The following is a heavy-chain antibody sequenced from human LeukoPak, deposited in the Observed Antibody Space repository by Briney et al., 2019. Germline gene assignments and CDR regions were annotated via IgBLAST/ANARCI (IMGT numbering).Heavy chain of an antibody. CDR2: INPSGGST. Sequence: ASVKVSCKASGYTFTSYYMHWVRQAPGQGLEWMGIINPSGGSTSYAQKFQGRVTMTRDMSTSTVYMELSRLRSDDTAVYYCARGIRRGPRDGWFDPWGQGTLVTVSS. CDR3: ARGIRRGPRDGWFDP. CDR1: GYTFTSYY. V-gene: IGHV1-46*01. J-gene: IGHJ5*02. D-gene: IGHD5-12*01.